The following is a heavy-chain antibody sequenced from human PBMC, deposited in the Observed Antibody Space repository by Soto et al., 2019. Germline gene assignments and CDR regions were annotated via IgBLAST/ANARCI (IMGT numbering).Heavy chain of an antibody. CDR1: GGSISSSSYY. J-gene: IGHJ4*02. CDR2: IYYSGST. V-gene: IGHV4-39*01. D-gene: IGHD3-9*01. CDR3: ARISSYYDILTGYYKGGYFDY. Sequence: LQLRESGPGLVKPSETLSLTCTVSGGSISSSSYYWGWIRQPPGKGLEWIGSIYYSGSTYYNPSLKSRVTISVDTSKNQFSLKLSSVTAADTAVYYCARISSYYDILTGYYKGGYFDYWGQGTLVTVSS.